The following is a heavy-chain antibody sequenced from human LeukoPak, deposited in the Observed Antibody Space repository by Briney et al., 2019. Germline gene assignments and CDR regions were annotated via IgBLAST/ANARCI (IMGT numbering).Heavy chain of an antibody. CDR3: SKGVLVHRFDP. CDR2: ISSSSSYI. J-gene: IGHJ5*02. V-gene: IGHV3-21*04. CDR1: GFTFSSYS. Sequence: GGSLRLSCAASGFTFSSYSMNWVRQAPGKGLEWVSSISSSSSYIYYADSVKGRFTISRDNAKNSLYLQMNSLRADDTAVYYCSKGVLVHRFDPWGQGTLVTVSS.